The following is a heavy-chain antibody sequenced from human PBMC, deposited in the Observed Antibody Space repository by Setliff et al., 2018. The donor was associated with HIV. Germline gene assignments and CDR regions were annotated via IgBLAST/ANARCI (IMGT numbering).Heavy chain of an antibody. CDR2: FDPEDGET. J-gene: IGHJ1*01. Sequence: RASVKVSCKISGYTLTELSIHWVRQAPGKGLEWMANFDPEDGETFYAQKFQGRLTMTEDTSTDTAYMELSSLRSDDTAMYYCATDPGYSSTWYSESFQHWARAPCSPSPQ. D-gene: IGHD6-13*01. CDR3: ATDPGYSSTWYSESFQH. CDR1: GYTLTELS. V-gene: IGHV1-24*01.